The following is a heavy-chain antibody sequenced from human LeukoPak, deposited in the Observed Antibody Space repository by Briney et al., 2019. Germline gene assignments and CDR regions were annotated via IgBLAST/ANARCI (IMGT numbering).Heavy chain of an antibody. CDR2: ISGSGGST. CDR1: GFTFSSYA. D-gene: IGHD2-2*01. J-gene: IGHJ4*02. CDR3: AKTPTVVPAATRLDY. Sequence: PGGSLRLSCAASGFTFSSYAMSWVRQAPGKGLEWVSAISGSGGSTYYADSVKGRFTISRDNSKNTLYLQMNSLRAEDTAVYYCAKTPTVVPAATRLDYWGQGTLVTVSS. V-gene: IGHV3-23*01.